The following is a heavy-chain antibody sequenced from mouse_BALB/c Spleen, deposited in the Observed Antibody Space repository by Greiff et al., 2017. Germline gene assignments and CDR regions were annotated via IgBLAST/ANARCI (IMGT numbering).Heavy chain of an antibody. CDR2: IDPYNGGT. CDR1: GYSFTGYN. V-gene: IGHV1S135*01. D-gene: IGHD2-3*01. J-gene: IGHJ2*01. CDR3: ARNDGYYVFDY. Sequence: VQLQQSGPELGKPGASVKISCKASGYSFTGYNMYWVKQSHRKSLEWIGYIDPYNGGTSYNQKSKGKATLTVDKSSSTAYMHLNSLTSEDSAIYYCARNDGYYVFDYWGQGTTLTVSS.